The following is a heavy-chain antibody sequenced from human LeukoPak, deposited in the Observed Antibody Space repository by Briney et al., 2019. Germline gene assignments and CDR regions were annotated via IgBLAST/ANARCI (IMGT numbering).Heavy chain of an antibody. D-gene: IGHD6-19*01. Sequence: ASVKVSCKASGYTFTGYYMHWVRQAPGQGLEWMGRINPNSGGTNYAQKFQGRVTMTRDTSISTAYMELSRLRSDDTAVYYCAISSIAVAGTEGSDYWGQGTLVTVSS. CDR1: GYTFTGYY. CDR3: AISSIAVAGTEGSDY. J-gene: IGHJ4*02. V-gene: IGHV1-2*06. CDR2: INPNSGGT.